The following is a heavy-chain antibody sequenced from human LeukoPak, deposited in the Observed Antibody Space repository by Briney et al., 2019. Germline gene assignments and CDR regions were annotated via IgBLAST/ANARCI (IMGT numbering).Heavy chain of an antibody. Sequence: SETLSLTCTVSGGSISSYYWSWIRQPPGKGLEWIGYIYYSGSTNYNPSLKSRVTISVDTSKNQFSLKLSSVTAADTAVYYCARGLRATRSRFDPWGQGTLVTVSS. CDR1: GGSISSYY. J-gene: IGHJ5*02. D-gene: IGHD3-10*01. CDR3: ARGLRATRSRFDP. V-gene: IGHV4-59*01. CDR2: IYYSGST.